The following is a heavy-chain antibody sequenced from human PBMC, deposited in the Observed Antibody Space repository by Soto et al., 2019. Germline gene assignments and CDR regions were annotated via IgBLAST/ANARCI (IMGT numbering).Heavy chain of an antibody. D-gene: IGHD3-22*01. CDR3: ADRGYDSRGYSYFQH. CDR2: IYWDDDK. J-gene: IGHJ1*01. Sequence: QITLKESGPTLVKPTQTLTLTCTLSGLSLSTSGVGVGWIRQPPGTALEWLALIYWDDDKRYNPSLKSRLTVTKDTSKNQVVLTMTNMDPGDTATYYCADRGYDSRGYSYFQHWGQGTLVTVSS. CDR1: GLSLSTSGVG. V-gene: IGHV2-5*02.